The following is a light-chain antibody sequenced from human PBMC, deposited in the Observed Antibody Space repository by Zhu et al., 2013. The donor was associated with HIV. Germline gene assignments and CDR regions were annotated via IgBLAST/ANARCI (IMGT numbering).Light chain of an antibody. V-gene: IGKV3-11*01. CDR2: DAS. J-gene: IGKJ4*01. Sequence: EIVLTQSPATLSLSPGERATLSCRASQTIANYLAWYQQKPGQAPRLLIYDASHRAADIPIRFSASGSGTDFTLTISRLEPEDFAVYYCQQRSDLPLTFGGGTKV. CDR1: QTIANY. CDR3: QQRSDLPLT.